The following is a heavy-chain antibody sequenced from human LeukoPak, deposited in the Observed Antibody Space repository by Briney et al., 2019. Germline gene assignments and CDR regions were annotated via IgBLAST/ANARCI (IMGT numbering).Heavy chain of an antibody. CDR2: ISGSGGNS. Sequence: GGSLRLSCAASGFTFSTFAMNWVRQAPGKGLEWVSGISGSGGNSYYADSVQGRFTISRDNSKNTLYLQMNSLRDEDTAVYYCAREGLVVVTAIIYYYYGMDVWGQGTTVTVSS. CDR3: AREGLVVVTAIIYYYYGMDV. V-gene: IGHV3-23*01. J-gene: IGHJ6*02. D-gene: IGHD2-21*02. CDR1: GFTFSTFA.